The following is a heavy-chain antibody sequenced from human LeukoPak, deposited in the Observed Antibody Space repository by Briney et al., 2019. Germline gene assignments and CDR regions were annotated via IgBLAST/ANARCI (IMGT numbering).Heavy chain of an antibody. CDR2: INHSGST. Sequence: SSETLSLTCAVYGGSFSGYYWSWIRQPPGKGLEWIGEINHSGSTNYNPSLKSRVTISVDTSKNQFSLKLSSVTAADTAVYYCARLEVATITNWFDPWGQGTLVTVSS. J-gene: IGHJ5*02. D-gene: IGHD5-12*01. CDR1: GGSFSGYY. CDR3: ARLEVATITNWFDP. V-gene: IGHV4-34*01.